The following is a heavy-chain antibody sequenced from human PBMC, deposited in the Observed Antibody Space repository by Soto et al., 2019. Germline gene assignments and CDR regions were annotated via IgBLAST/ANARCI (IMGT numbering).Heavy chain of an antibody. CDR1: GFTVSSNY. CDR3: ARETDYGDSDY. D-gene: IGHD4-17*01. J-gene: IGHJ4*02. CDR2: IYSGGST. Sequence: GGSLRLSCAASGFTVSSNYMSWVRQAPGKGLEWVSVIYSGGSTYYADSVKGRFTISRDNSKNTLYLQMNSLRAEDTAVYYCARETDYGDSDYWGQGTLVTVSS. V-gene: IGHV3-66*01.